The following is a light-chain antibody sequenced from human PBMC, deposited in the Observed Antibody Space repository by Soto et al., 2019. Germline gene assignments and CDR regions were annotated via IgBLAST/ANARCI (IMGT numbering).Light chain of an antibody. CDR1: SRDVGSYNL. Sequence: QSALTQPASVSGSPGQSITISCTGTSRDVGSYNLVSWYQLHPGKVPQLLIYEATERPSGVSNRFSGSTSGDTASLTIAGLQAEDEAEYYCCSYAGSSTFVLFGGGTKLTVL. J-gene: IGLJ3*02. CDR2: EAT. V-gene: IGLV2-23*02. CDR3: CSYAGSSTFVL.